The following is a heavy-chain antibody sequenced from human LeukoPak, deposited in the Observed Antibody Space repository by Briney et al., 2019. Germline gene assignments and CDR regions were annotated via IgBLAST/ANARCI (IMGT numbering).Heavy chain of an antibody. CDR1: GFTFSSYS. J-gene: IGHJ4*02. D-gene: IGHD2-21*01. CDR2: LNQDGSEK. Sequence: GGSLRLSCAASGFTFSSYSMNWVRQAPGKGLEWVAILNQDGSEKYYVDSVKGRFTISRDNAGNSLFLQMNSLRAEDTAVYYCARRRGELWGQGTLVTVSS. V-gene: IGHV3-7*04. CDR3: ARRRGEL.